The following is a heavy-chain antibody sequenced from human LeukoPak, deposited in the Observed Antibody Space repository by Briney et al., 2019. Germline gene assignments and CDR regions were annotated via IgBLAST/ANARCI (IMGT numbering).Heavy chain of an antibody. Sequence: SETLSLTCTVSGGSISSYYWSWIRQPPGKGLEWIGSIYYSGSTYYNPSLKSRVTISVDTSKNQFSLKLSSVTAADTAVYYCAREGLLLWFGELFSGFDYWGQGTLVTVSS. CDR2: IYYSGST. CDR1: GGSISSYY. V-gene: IGHV4-59*12. D-gene: IGHD3-10*01. J-gene: IGHJ4*02. CDR3: AREGLLLWFGELFSGFDY.